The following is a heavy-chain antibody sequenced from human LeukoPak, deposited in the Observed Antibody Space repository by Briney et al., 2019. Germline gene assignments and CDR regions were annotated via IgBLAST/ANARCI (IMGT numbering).Heavy chain of an antibody. Sequence: GESLKISCKGSGNSFSNYWIGWVRQLPGRGLEWMGIIYPGDSDTRYNPSFQGQVTISADKSISTAYLQWSSLKASDTAMYYCARLDTAMAGQDYWGQGTLVTVSS. CDR3: ARLDTAMAGQDY. D-gene: IGHD5-18*01. CDR1: GNSFSNYW. V-gene: IGHV5-51*01. CDR2: IYPGDSDT. J-gene: IGHJ4*02.